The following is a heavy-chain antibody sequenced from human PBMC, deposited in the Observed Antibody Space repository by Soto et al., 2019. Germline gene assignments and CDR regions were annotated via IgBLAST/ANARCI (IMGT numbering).Heavy chain of an antibody. Sequence: GGSLRLSCAASGFTFSSYAMSWVRQAPGKGLEWVSAISGSGGSTYYADSVKGRFTISRDNSKNTLYLQMNSLRAEDTAVYYCAKAVYRLYYYGMDVWGQGTTVTVSS. D-gene: IGHD1-26*01. J-gene: IGHJ6*02. CDR1: GFTFSSYA. V-gene: IGHV3-23*01. CDR2: ISGSGGST. CDR3: AKAVYRLYYYGMDV.